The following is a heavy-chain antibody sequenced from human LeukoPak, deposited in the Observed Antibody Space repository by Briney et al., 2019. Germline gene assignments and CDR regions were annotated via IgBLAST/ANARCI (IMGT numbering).Heavy chain of an antibody. D-gene: IGHD1/OR15-1a*01. CDR2: ISYGGTT. CDR3: ARRLNKQSSTSYFIDY. J-gene: IGHJ4*02. CDR1: GGSIRSSSYF. Sequence: SETLSLTCTVSGGSIRSSSYFLAWIRQPPGKGLEWIGSISYGGTTYYNASLESRLTISVDRSKNQLSLSLSSVIATDTAVYYCARRLNKQSSTSYFIDYWGQGTLVSVSS. V-gene: IGHV4-39*01.